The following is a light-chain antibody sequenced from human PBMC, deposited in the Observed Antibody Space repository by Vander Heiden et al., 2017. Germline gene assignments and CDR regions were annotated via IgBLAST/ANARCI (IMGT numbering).Light chain of an antibody. J-gene: IGLJ1*01. CDR2: DVN. V-gene: IGLV2-11*01. Sequence: LIIYDVNERPSGVPDRFSGSASGSTASLTISGLHVDDEADYYCCSCTDIQCVGFVFGTGTTVTVL. CDR3: CSCTDIQCVGFV.